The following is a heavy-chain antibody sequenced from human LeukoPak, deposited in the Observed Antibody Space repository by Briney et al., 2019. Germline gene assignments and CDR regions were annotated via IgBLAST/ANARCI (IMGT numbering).Heavy chain of an antibody. CDR1: GGSISVGKDF. D-gene: IGHD6-13*01. CDR2: IYYTGST. J-gene: IGHJ4*02. Sequence: SETLSLTCAVSGGSISVGKDFWGWIRQSPGKGLEWIGSIYYTGSTYYNPSLKSRVTISVDTSKSEFSLMVHSVTAADTAMYYCARRGITYSTSFFDSWGQGTLVTVAS. CDR3: ARRGITYSTSFFDS. V-gene: IGHV4-39*01.